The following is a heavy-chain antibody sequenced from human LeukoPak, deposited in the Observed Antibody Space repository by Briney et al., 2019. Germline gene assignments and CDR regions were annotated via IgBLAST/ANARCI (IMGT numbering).Heavy chain of an antibody. CDR2: ISSGGST. CDR3: ARNLIGGPAALIDY. D-gene: IGHD2-2*01. J-gene: IGHJ4*02. V-gene: IGHV3-53*01. Sequence: GGSLRLSCAASGFTVSSNYMSWVRQAPGKGLEWVSVISSGGSTYYADSVEGRFTISRDNAKSSLYLQMSSLRDEDTAVYYCARNLIGGPAALIDYWGQGTLVTVSS. CDR1: GFTVSSNY.